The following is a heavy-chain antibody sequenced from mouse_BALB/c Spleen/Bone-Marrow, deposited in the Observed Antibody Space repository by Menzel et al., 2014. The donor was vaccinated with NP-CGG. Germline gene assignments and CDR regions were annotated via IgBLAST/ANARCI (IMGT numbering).Heavy chain of an antibody. D-gene: IGHD2-3*01. V-gene: IGHV1-4*01. CDR1: GYSFTSFT. J-gene: IGHJ2*01. Sequence: QVQLKDSGAELARPGASVRMSCKASGYSFTSFTMHWLKQRPGQGLEWIAYIVPSSAYSNYNQKFKDKATLTADRSSNTAYMQLSSLTSEDSAVYYRAREGSYDGCSGHFDFRGPGTTLTVSS. CDR3: AREGSYDGCSGHFDF. CDR2: IVPSSAYS.